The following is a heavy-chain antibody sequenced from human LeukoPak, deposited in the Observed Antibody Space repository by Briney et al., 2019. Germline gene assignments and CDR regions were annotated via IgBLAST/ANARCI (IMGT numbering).Heavy chain of an antibody. CDR1: GFTFSSYA. J-gene: IGHJ4*02. V-gene: IGHV3-23*01. CDR2: ISGSGGST. CDR3: AKAGRIVVVVAATDY. D-gene: IGHD2-15*01. Sequence: PGGSLRLSCAASGFTFSSYAMSWVRQAPGKGLEWVSAISGSGGSTYYADSVKGRFTISRDNSKNTLYVQMNSLRAEDTAVYYCAKAGRIVVVVAATDYWGQGTLVTVSS.